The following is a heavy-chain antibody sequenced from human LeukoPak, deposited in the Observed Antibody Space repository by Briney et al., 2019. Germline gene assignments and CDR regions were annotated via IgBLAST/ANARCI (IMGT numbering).Heavy chain of an antibody. D-gene: IGHD1-26*01. CDR1: GVTLSSYA. V-gene: IGHV3-53*01. J-gene: IGHJ4*02. CDR3: AREREPGGAGPFDY. Sequence: GGSLRLSCAASGVTLSSYAMSWVRQAPGKGLEWVSVIYSGGGTYYADSVKGRFTISRDNSKNTLYLQMNSLRAEDTAVYYCAREREPGGAGPFDYWGQGTLLTVSS. CDR2: IYSGGGT.